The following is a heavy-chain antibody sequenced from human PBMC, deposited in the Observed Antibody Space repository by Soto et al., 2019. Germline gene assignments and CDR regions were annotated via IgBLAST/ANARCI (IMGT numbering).Heavy chain of an antibody. CDR1: GFTFNTYG. Sequence: QVKLVGSGGGVVQPGNSLSLSCAASGFTFNTYGIHWVRQAPGKGLEWVAMISYHGTAQYYADSVRGRFTISRDNSKSTVYLQMNSLRPEDTAVYHCAKDLYGSGWYNYFDPWGQGTLVTVSS. CDR2: ISYHGTAQ. V-gene: IGHV3-30*18. CDR3: AKDLYGSGWYNYFDP. J-gene: IGHJ5*02. D-gene: IGHD6-19*01.